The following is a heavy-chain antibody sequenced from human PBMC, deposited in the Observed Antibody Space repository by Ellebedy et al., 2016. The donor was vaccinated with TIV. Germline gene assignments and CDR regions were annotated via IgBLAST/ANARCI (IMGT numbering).Heavy chain of an antibody. CDR1: GFTFSTYS. CDR3: ARRGDYDSRGYYY. J-gene: IGHJ4*02. Sequence: GESLKISCAASGFTFSTYSMNWVRQAPGKGLEWVSSISSRSSYIYYADSVKGRFTISRDNAKNSLYLQINSLRAEDTAVYYCARRGDYDSRGYYYWGQGTLVTVSS. CDR2: ISSRSSYI. V-gene: IGHV3-21*01. D-gene: IGHD3-22*01.